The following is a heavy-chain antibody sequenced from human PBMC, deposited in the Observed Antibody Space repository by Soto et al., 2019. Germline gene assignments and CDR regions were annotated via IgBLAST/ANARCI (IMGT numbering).Heavy chain of an antibody. D-gene: IGHD2-15*01. J-gene: IGHJ4*02. CDR3: VKESTPPFFDS. V-gene: IGHV3-33*03. CDR1: GFTLNNYG. CDR2: MWYDGLRQ. Sequence: LRLSCVGSGFTLNNYGVHWVRRAPGKGLEWVALMWYDGLRQTYLDSVRGRFTVSRDSSTNTIYLQMNSLRVEDTGNYFCVKESTPPFFDSWGQGTPVTVSS.